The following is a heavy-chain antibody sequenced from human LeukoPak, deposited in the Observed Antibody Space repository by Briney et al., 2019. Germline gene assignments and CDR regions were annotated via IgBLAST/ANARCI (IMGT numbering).Heavy chain of an antibody. CDR2: IYYSGST. CDR3: ARLGTLVGATTVDP. V-gene: IGHV4-59*08. Sequence: SETLSLTCTVSGGSISSYYWSWIRQPPGKGLEWIGYIYYSGSTNYNPSLESRVTISVDTSKNQFSLKLSSVTAADTAVYYCARLGTLVGATTVDPWGQGTLVTVSS. CDR1: GGSISSYY. D-gene: IGHD1-26*01. J-gene: IGHJ5*02.